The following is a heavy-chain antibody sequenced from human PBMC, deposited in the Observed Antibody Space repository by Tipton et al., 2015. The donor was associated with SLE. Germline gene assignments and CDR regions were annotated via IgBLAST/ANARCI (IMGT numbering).Heavy chain of an antibody. J-gene: IGHJ3*02. CDR2: ISWNSGII. D-gene: IGHD1-7*01. CDR3: GRDTHTGTRADI. V-gene: IGHV3-9*01. CDR1: GFTFDDYA. Sequence: SLRLSCAASGFTFDDYAMLWVRQAPGKGLEWVSGISWNSGIIGYADSVKGRFTISRDNAKNSLYLQMNSLRAEDTAVYYCGRDTHTGTRADIWGQGTEVTVS.